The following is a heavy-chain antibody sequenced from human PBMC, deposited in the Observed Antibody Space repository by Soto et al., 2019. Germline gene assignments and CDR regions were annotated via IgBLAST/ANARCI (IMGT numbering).Heavy chain of an antibody. D-gene: IGHD2-21*02. CDR1: GFTFSSYA. Sequence: EVQLLESGGGLVQPGGSLRLSCAASGFTFSSYAMSWVRQAPGKGLEWVSAISGSGGSTYYADSVKGRFTISRDNSKNTLYLQMNSLRAEDTAVYYCAKDHAYCGGDCYSLADAFDIWGQGTMVTVSS. J-gene: IGHJ3*02. V-gene: IGHV3-23*01. CDR3: AKDHAYCGGDCYSLADAFDI. CDR2: ISGSGGST.